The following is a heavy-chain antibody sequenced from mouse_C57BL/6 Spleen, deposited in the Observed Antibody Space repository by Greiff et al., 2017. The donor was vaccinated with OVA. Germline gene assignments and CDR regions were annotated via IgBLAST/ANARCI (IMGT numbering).Heavy chain of an antibody. J-gene: IGHJ1*03. Sequence: QVQLQQPGTELVKPGASVKLSCKASGYTFTSYWMHWVKQRPGQGLEWIGNINPSNGGTNYNEKFKSKATLTVDKSSSTAYMQLSSLTSEDSAVYYCARSGGSSYGANWNFDVWGTGTTVTVSS. CDR3: ARSGGSSYGANWNFDV. CDR2: INPSNGGT. V-gene: IGHV1-53*01. D-gene: IGHD1-1*01. CDR1: GYTFTSYW.